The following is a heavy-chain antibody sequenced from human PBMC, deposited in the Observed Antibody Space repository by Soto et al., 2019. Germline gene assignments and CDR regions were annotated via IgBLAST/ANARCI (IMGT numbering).Heavy chain of an antibody. Sequence: EVQLVESVGGSVQPGGSLRLSCAASGFTFSSYWMHWVRQAPGKGLVWVSRINSDGGSTSYADSVKGRFNISRDNAKNTLYLQMNSLRAEDTAVYYCATEIFGYCSGGSCRTADYWGQGTLVTVSS. J-gene: IGHJ4*02. CDR3: ATEIFGYCSGGSCRTADY. CDR1: GFTFSSYW. CDR2: INSDGGST. V-gene: IGHV3-74*01. D-gene: IGHD2-15*01.